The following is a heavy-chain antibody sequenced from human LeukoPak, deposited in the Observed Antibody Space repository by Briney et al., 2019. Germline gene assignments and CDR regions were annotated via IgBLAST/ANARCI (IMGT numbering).Heavy chain of an antibody. CDR3: AKTSSYGGYYYYYMDV. Sequence: GGSLRLSCAASGFTFSDYYMSWIRQAPGKGLEWVSYISSSGSTIYYADSVKGRFTISRDDSKNTLYLQMNSLRAEDTAVYYCAKTSSYGGYYYYYMDVWGKGTTVTVSS. D-gene: IGHD2-2*01. J-gene: IGHJ6*03. CDR2: ISSSGSTI. CDR1: GFTFSDYY. V-gene: IGHV3-11*04.